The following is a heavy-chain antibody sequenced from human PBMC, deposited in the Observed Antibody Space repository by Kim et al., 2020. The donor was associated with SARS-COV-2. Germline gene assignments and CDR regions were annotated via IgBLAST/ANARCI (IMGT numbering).Heavy chain of an antibody. Sequence: GGSLRLSCAASGFTFSNAWMSWVRQAPGKGLEWVGRIKSKTDDGTTEYAAPVKGRFTISRDDSKNTLYLQMNSLKTEDTAVYYCTTEGTRDTSGYYHDFWGQGTLGTVSS. CDR1: GFTFSNAW. J-gene: IGHJ4*02. D-gene: IGHD3-22*01. CDR2: IKSKTDDGTT. V-gene: IGHV3-15*01. CDR3: TTEGTRDTSGYYHDF.